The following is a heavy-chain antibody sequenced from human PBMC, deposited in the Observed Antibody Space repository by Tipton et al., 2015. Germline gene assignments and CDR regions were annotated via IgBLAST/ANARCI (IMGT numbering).Heavy chain of an antibody. CDR2: ISYSGSP. D-gene: IGHD6-19*01. V-gene: IGHV4-59*12. J-gene: IGHJ2*01. CDR1: GFTFSSYG. Sequence: LRLSCAASGFTFSSYGMHWIRQPPGKGLEWIGYISYSGSPNYNPSLRSRVTISVDASKNQFSLQLSSITAADTAVYYCARGHYVSGWYSHYFDLWGRGSLVTVSS. CDR3: ARGHYVSGWYSHYFDL.